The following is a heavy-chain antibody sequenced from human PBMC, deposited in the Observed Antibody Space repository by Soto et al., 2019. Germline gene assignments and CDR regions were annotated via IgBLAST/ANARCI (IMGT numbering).Heavy chain of an antibody. Sequence: PGGSLRLSCAASGFTFGDYYMSWIRQAPGKGLEWVSYISSSSSYTNYADSVKGRFTISRDNAKNSLYLQMNSLRAEDTAVYYCARAHDPSPGIAAAGTDYWGQGTLVTVSS. CDR3: ARAHDPSPGIAAAGTDY. CDR1: GFTFGDYY. J-gene: IGHJ4*02. D-gene: IGHD6-13*01. V-gene: IGHV3-11*06. CDR2: ISSSSSYT.